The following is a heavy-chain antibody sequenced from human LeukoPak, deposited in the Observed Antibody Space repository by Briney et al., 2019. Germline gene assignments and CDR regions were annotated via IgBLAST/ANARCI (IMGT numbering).Heavy chain of an antibody. CDR3: AKNVGLVVDRPLY. Sequence: GGSLKLSXAASGFTFSSYAMSWVRQAPGKGLEWLSAISGNGGITYYADSEKGRFTISRDNSNNTLYLQVNSLRAEDTAIYYCAKNVGLVVDRPLYWGQGTLVTVSS. V-gene: IGHV3-23*01. J-gene: IGHJ4*02. D-gene: IGHD3-22*01. CDR1: GFTFSSYA. CDR2: ISGNGGIT.